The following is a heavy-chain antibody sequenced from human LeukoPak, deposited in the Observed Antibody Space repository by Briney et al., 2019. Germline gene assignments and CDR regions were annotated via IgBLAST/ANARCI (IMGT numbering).Heavy chain of an antibody. CDR3: ARVEAAAGSFGYHY. V-gene: IGHV1-2*02. CDR1: GYTFTGYY. CDR2: INPNSGGT. J-gene: IGHJ4*02. D-gene: IGHD6-13*01. Sequence: ASVKVSCKASGYTFTGYYMHWVRQAPGQGLEWMGWINPNSGGTNYAQKFQGRVTITADESTSTAYMELSSLRSEDTAVYYCARVEAAAGSFGYHYWGQGTLVTVSS.